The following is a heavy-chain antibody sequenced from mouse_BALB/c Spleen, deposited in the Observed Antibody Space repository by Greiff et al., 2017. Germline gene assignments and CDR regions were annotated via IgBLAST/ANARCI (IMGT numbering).Heavy chain of an antibody. CDR1: GFTFSSYT. V-gene: IGHV5-9*03. CDR2: ISSGGGNT. J-gene: IGHJ4*01. Sequence: EVQLVESGGGLVKPGGSLKLSCAASGFTFSSYTMSWVRQTPEKRLEWVATISSGGGNTYYPDSVKGRFTISRDNAKNNLYLQMSSLRSEDTALYYCARGYYGSREAYAMDYWGQGTSVTVSS. D-gene: IGHD1-1*01. CDR3: ARGYYGSREAYAMDY.